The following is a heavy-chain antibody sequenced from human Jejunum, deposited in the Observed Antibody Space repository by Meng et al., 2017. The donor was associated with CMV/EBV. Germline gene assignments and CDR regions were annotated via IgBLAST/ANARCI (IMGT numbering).Heavy chain of an antibody. CDR2: ISGSGISA. Sequence: ASGLPLSNDPMSWVRQAPGMGVEWVACISGSGISACDTDSVKGRFTISRDNSKNTLYLEMKSLRVKDSAVYFCAGGGPAIFSPFDPWGRGPLVTVSS. D-gene: IGHD3-3*01. J-gene: IGHJ5*02. V-gene: IGHV3-23*01. CDR1: GLPLSNDP. CDR3: AGGGPAIFSPFDP.